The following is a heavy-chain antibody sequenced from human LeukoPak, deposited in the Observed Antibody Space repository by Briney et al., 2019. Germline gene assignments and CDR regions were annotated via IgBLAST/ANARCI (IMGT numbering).Heavy chain of an antibody. CDR1: GFTFSNYA. Sequence: PGGSLRLSCAASGFTFSNYAMSWVRQAPGKGLEWVSTVTSDTTNYADSVKGRFTISRDNSKNTLYLQMNSLRAEDTAVYYCAKGLYYFDYWGQGTLVTVSS. CDR3: AKGLYYFDY. CDR2: VTSDTT. V-gene: IGHV3-23*01. J-gene: IGHJ4*02. D-gene: IGHD6-19*01.